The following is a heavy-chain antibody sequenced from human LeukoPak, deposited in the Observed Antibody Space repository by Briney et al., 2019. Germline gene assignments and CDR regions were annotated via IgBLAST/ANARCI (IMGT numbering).Heavy chain of an antibody. V-gene: IGHV4-31*03. D-gene: IGHD4-23*01. CDR2: IYYSGST. CDR3: ARSLTTVVTA. J-gene: IGHJ5*02. Sequence: SETLSLTCTVSGGSISSGGYYWSWIRQHPGKGLEWIGYIYYSGSTYYNPSLKSRVTISVDTSKNQVSLKLSSVTAADTAVYYCARSLTTVVTAWGQGTLVTVSS. CDR1: GGSISSGGYY.